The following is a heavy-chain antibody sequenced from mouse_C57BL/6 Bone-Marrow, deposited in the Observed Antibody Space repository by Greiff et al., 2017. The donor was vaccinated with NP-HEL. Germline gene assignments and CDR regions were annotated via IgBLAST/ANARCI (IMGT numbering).Heavy chain of an antibody. J-gene: IGHJ4*01. CDR1: GFNIKDDY. V-gene: IGHV14-4*01. CDR2: IDPENGDT. CDR3: TTPGAMDY. Sequence: VQLQQSGAELVRPGASVKLSCTASGFNIKDDYMHWVKQRPEQGLEWIGWIDPENGDTEYASKFQGKATITADTSSNTAYLQLSSLTSEDTAVYYCTTPGAMDYGGQGTSVTVSS.